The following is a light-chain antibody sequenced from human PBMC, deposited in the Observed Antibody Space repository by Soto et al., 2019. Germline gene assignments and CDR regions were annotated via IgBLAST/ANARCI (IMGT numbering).Light chain of an antibody. J-gene: IGLJ1*01. CDR2: EVS. V-gene: IGLV2-14*01. CDR1: SSDVGGYKY. Sequence: QSVLTQPASVSGSPGQSITISCTGTSSDVGGYKYVSWYQQHPGKAPKLLIYEVSNRPSGISNRFSASKSGNTASLTVSGLQAEDEADYYCTSHAGSNNYVFGTGTKVTVL. CDR3: TSHAGSNNYV.